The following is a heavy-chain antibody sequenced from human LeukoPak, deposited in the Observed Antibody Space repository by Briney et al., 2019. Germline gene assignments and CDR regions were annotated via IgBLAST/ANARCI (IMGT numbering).Heavy chain of an antibody. CDR1: GFTFDRFT. V-gene: IGHV3-43*01. Sequence: PGGSLRLSCAASGFTFDRFTIHWVRQIPRKGLEWVSLINRRGHTFYADSVRGRFTISRDNNRNSVFLQMDSLRPEDTALYHCAKEVDCPSDCLFFHSWGQGTLVTVSS. J-gene: IGHJ4*02. D-gene: IGHD2-21*02. CDR3: AKEVDCPSDCLFFHS. CDR2: INRRGHT.